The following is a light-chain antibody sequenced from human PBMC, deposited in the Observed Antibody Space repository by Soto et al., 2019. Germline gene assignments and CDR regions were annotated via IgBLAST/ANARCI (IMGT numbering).Light chain of an antibody. CDR2: DAS. CDR3: QQHRNRPPCT. J-gene: IGKJ4*01. Sequence: EIVLTQSPATLSLSPGERATLSCRASQSVSNYLAWYQQKPGQAPRLLIYDASNWATGIPARFSGSGSGTEFPLTITIRRPEDIAFEYCQQHRNRPPCTFGEGTKVEIK. V-gene: IGKV3-11*01. CDR1: QSVSNY.